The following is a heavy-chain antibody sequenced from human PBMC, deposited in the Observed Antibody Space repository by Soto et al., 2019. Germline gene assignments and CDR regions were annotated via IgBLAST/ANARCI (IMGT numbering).Heavy chain of an antibody. D-gene: IGHD4-17*01. CDR2: ISSNGVIT. J-gene: IGHJ4*02. CDR1: GFTFSSYA. Sequence: EVQLLESGGGLVQPGGSLRLSCAASGFTFSSYAMSWVHQAPGMGLEWVSAISSNGVITYYADSVKGRFTISRDNSKNTLYLQMNSLRADDTAVYYCAKVARTTVVGRYFDYWGQGTLVTVSS. V-gene: IGHV3-23*01. CDR3: AKVARTTVVGRYFDY.